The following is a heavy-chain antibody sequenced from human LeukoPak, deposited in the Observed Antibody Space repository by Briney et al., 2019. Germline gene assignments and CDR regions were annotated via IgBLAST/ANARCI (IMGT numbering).Heavy chain of an antibody. CDR3: ARGGLFGGWYGY. J-gene: IGHJ4*02. Sequence: SETLSLTCAVYGGSFNGYYWGWVRQPPGEGLEWIGDTNHIRSTNYIPALKSRVTISVDMSKLRFALKLGSVCAADTAVYYCARGGLFGGWYGYWGQGTLVTVSS. CDR2: TNHIRST. CDR1: GGSFNGYY. D-gene: IGHD6-19*01. V-gene: IGHV4-34*01.